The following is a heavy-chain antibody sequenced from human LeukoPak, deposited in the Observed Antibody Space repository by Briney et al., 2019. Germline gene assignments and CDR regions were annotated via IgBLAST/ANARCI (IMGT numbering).Heavy chain of an antibody. Sequence: SETLSLTCTVSGVSISSGGYYWRWLRQHPGKGLEWIGYIYYSGSTYYNPSLKSRVTISVDTSKNQFSLKLSSVTAADTAVYYCARRGYSYGYDYYGMDVWGQGTTVTVSS. D-gene: IGHD5-18*01. CDR1: GVSISSGGYY. CDR2: IYYSGST. CDR3: ARRGYSYGYDYYGMDV. V-gene: IGHV4-31*03. J-gene: IGHJ6*02.